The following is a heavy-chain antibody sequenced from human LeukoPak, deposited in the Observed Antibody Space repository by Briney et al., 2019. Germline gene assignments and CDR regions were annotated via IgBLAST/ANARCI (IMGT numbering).Heavy chain of an antibody. V-gene: IGHV4-38-2*02. Sequence: SETLSLTCTVSGYSISSGYYWGWIRQPPGKGLEWIGSIYHSGRTFYKPSLKSRVTISVDTSKNQFSLKLSSVTAADTAMYYCARGRVEMATIDFDYWGQGTLVTVSS. J-gene: IGHJ4*02. D-gene: IGHD5-24*01. CDR1: GYSISSGYY. CDR3: ARGRVEMATIDFDY. CDR2: IYHSGRT.